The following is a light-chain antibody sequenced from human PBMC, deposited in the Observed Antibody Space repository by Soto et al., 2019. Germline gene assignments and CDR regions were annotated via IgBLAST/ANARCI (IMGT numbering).Light chain of an antibody. J-gene: IGKJ5*01. CDR2: AAS. CDR3: QQANSFPGIT. CDR1: QGISNW. V-gene: IGKV1-12*01. Sequence: DIQMTQSPSFVSASVGDRVTITCRASQGISNWLAWYQQKPGKAPKLLIYAASSLQSGVPSRFSGRGSGTDFTLIISSLQPEDFATYYCQQANSFPGITFGQGTRLEIK.